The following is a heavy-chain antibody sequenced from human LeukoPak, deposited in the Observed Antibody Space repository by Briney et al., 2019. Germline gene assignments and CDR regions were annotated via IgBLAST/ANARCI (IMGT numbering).Heavy chain of an antibody. V-gene: IGHV1-18*01. CDR2: ISGYNGNT. CDR1: GYTSTSYG. D-gene: IGHD2-15*01. CDR3: ARVGGCSGNGCYSGVYHYYYMDV. Sequence: ASVKVSCKASGYTSTSYGISWVRQAPGQGLEWMGWISGYNGNTIYAQKFQGRVTMTTDTSTRAAQMELRSLSSDDTAVYYCARVGGCSGNGCYSGVYHYYYMDVWGKGTTVTVSS. J-gene: IGHJ6*03.